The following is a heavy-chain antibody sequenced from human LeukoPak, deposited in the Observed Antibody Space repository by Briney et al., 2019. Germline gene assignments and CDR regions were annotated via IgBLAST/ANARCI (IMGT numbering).Heavy chain of an antibody. D-gene: IGHD6-19*01. Sequence: SETLSLTYTVSGGSISGYYWSWIRQPPGKGLERIGYIYYSGSTNYNPSLKSRVTISVDTPKNQFSLKLSSVTAADTAVYYCARRHSSGWYHFDYWGQGTLVTVSS. V-gene: IGHV4-59*08. CDR2: IYYSGST. J-gene: IGHJ4*02. CDR1: GGSISGYY. CDR3: ARRHSSGWYHFDY.